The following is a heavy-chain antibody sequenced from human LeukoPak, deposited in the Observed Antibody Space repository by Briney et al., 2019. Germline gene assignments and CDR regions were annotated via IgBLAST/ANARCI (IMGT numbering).Heavy chain of an antibody. CDR2: ISAYNGNT. CDR3: ARDVLLWFGEFHGGAFDI. Sequence: ASVKVSCKASGGTFSSYTISWVRQAPGQGLEWMGWISAYNGNTNYAQKLQGRVTMTTDTSTSTTYMELRSLRSDDTAVYYCARDVLLWFGEFHGGAFDIWGQGTMVTVSS. J-gene: IGHJ3*02. V-gene: IGHV1-18*01. D-gene: IGHD3-10*01. CDR1: GGTFSSYT.